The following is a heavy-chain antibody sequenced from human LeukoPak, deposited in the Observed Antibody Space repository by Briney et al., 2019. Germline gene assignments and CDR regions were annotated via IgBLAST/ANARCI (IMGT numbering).Heavy chain of an antibody. CDR1: GFTFSTYW. J-gene: IGHJ4*02. CDR2: IRYDGSNL. Sequence: GGSLRLSCAASGFTFSTYWMSWVRQAPGKGLEWVAFIRYDGSNLYYADSVKGRFTISRDNSKNTLYLQMNSLRAEDTAVYYCAKGDRGGATSYDCWGQGTLVTVSS. D-gene: IGHD1-26*01. CDR3: AKGDRGGATSYDC. V-gene: IGHV3-30*02.